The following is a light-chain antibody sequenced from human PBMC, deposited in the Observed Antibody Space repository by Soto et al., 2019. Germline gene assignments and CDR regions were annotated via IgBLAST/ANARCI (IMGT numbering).Light chain of an antibody. V-gene: IGLV2-14*01. J-gene: IGLJ2*01. Sequence: QSVLTQPASVSGSPGQSITISCTGTSSDVGGYNYVSWYQQHPGKAPKLMIYDVTYRPSGASNRFLGSKSGNTASLTISGLQAEDEADYYCSSYTSSSTLVVFGGGTKVTVL. CDR2: DVT. CDR1: SSDVGGYNY. CDR3: SSYTSSSTLVV.